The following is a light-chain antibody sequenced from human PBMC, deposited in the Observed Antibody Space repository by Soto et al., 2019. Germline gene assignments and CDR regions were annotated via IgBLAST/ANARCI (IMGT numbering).Light chain of an antibody. Sequence: EIVLTQSPATLSLSPGERATLSCRASQSVSSYLAWYQQKPGQAPRLLIYDASNRATGIPARFSGSGSGIDFTLTISSLEPEDFAVYYCQQRGTFGPGTKVEIK. CDR3: QQRGT. J-gene: IGKJ3*01. CDR2: DAS. CDR1: QSVSSY. V-gene: IGKV3-11*01.